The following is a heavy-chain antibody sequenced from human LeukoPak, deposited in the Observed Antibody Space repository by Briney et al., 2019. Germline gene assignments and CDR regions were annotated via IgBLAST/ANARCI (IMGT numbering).Heavy chain of an antibody. CDR2: IYYSGST. D-gene: IGHD6-13*01. Sequence: SETLSLTCTVSGGFISSGGYYWSWIRQHPGKGLEWIGYIYYSGSTYYNPSLKSRVTISVDTSKNQFSLKLSSVTAADTAVYYCARLAAAGTIGADYWGQGTLVTVSS. CDR3: ARLAAAGTIGADY. V-gene: IGHV4-31*03. CDR1: GGFISSGGYY. J-gene: IGHJ4*02.